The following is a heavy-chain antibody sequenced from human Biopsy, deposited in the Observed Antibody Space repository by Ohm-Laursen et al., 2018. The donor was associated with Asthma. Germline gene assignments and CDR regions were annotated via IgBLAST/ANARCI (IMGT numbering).Heavy chain of an antibody. CDR3: ARAVSSSSYWYFDL. V-gene: IGHV4-39*02. D-gene: IGHD6-6*01. CDR1: GDAMSTSGSY. Sequence: PSETLSLTYIVSGDAMSTSGSYWGWIRQSPGKGLEWIGSIYYSGRTYYNPSLESRVTISADTSKNHFSLKVTSVTAADTAVYYCARAVSSSSYWYFDLWGRGDLVTVSS. J-gene: IGHJ2*01. CDR2: IYYSGRT.